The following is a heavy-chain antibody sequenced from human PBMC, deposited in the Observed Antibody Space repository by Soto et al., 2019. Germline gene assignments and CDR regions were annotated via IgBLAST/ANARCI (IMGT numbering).Heavy chain of an antibody. CDR3: ATESGSTYGYFDH. CDR2: ISNSGST. J-gene: IGHJ4*02. CDR1: GGSVTSDEDY. V-gene: IGHV4-30-4*01. Sequence: SLTCTVSGGSVTSDEDYWTWIRQSPGKGLEWIGYISNSGSTGYNPSLKTRLSMSVDRSKNQFTLRLTSVTAADTAVYFCATESGSTYGYFDHWGQGTKVTVYS. D-gene: IGHD5-18*01.